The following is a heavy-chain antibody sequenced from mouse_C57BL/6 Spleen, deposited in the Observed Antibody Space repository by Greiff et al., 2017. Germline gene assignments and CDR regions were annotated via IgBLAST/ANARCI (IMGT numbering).Heavy chain of an antibody. V-gene: IGHV1-18*01. Sequence: VQLQQSGPELVKPGASVKIPCKASGYTFTDYYMDWVKQSPGKSLEWIGDINPNNGGTIYNQKFKGKATLTVDTSSSTAYMQLRSLTSEDTAVYDCASEDYYGSRTFAYWGQGTLVTVSA. D-gene: IGHD1-1*01. CDR2: INPNNGGT. CDR3: ASEDYYGSRTFAY. J-gene: IGHJ3*01. CDR1: GYTFTDYY.